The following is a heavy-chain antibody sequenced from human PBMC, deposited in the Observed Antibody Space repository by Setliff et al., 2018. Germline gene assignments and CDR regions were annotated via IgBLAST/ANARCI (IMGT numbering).Heavy chain of an antibody. CDR2: VFPVDSDT. Sequence: GESLKISCKGSGYSFTSYWIGWVCQMPGKGLEWMGLVFPVDSDTRYSPSFRGQVTISADKSISTAYLQWSSLKASDTAMYYCARLGWSDAFDIWGQGTMVTVSS. V-gene: IGHV5-51*01. CDR3: ARLGWSDAFDI. D-gene: IGHD6-19*01. CDR1: GYSFTSYW. J-gene: IGHJ3*02.